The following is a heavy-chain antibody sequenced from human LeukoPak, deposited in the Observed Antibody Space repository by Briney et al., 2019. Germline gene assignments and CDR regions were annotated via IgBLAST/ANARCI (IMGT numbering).Heavy chain of an antibody. J-gene: IGHJ5*02. CDR1: GYTFTGYY. CDR2: INPNSGGT. CDR3: ARGLPQPIAAAGIAFWFDP. V-gene: IGHV1-2*02. D-gene: IGHD6-13*01. Sequence: ASVKVSCKASGYTFTGYYMHWVRQAPGQGLEWMGWINPNSGGTNYAQKFQGRVTMTRDTSISTAYMELSRLRSDDTAVYYCARGLPQPIAAAGIAFWFDPWGQGTPVTVSS.